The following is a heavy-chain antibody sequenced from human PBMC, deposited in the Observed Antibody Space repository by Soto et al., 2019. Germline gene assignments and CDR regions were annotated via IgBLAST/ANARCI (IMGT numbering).Heavy chain of an antibody. V-gene: IGHV3-72*01. CDR2: SRDKPQGYST. CDR1: GFTLSDHY. D-gene: IGHD2-15*01. CDR3: ARDRGYDAHDYYYNAMDV. J-gene: IGHJ6*02. Sequence: GGSLRLSCAGSGFTLSDHYIDWVRQAPGKGLEWVGRSRDKPQGYSTAYAASVKGRFTTSRDESKNSAYLQMNSLKTEDTAVYYCARDRGYDAHDYYYNAMDVWGQGTMVTVSS.